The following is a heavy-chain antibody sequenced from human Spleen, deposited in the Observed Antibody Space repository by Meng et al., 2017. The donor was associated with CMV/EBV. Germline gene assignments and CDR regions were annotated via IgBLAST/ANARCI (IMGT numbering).Heavy chain of an antibody. J-gene: IGHJ4*02. CDR1: GFTFTTYC. D-gene: IGHD2-15*01. V-gene: IGHV3-11*04. Sequence: GESLKISCAASGFTFTTYCMSWIRQAPGKGLEWVSYISSGGSTIYYADSVKGRFTISRDNGKNSVYLQMNSLRAEDTAVYYCASNGGLAGRLLYYWGRGTLVTVSS. CDR3: ASNGGLAGRLLYY. CDR2: ISSGGSTI.